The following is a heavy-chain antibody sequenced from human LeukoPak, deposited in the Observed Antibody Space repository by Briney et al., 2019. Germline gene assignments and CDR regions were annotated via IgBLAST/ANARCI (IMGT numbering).Heavy chain of an antibody. CDR2: IYYSGST. CDR1: GGSISSYY. J-gene: IGHJ4*02. Sequence: PSETLSLTCTVSGGSISSYYWSWIRQPPGKGLEWIGYIYYSGSTNYNPSLKSRVTISVDTSKNQFSLKLSSVTAADTAVYYCARQLLWFGETEYYFDYWGQGTLVTVSS. D-gene: IGHD3-10*01. CDR3: ARQLLWFGETEYYFDY. V-gene: IGHV4-59*01.